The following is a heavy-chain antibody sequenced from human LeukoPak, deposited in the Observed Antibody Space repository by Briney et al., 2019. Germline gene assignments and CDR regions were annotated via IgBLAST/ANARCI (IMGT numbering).Heavy chain of an antibody. CDR2: ISYDGSTK. Sequence: GRSLRLSCAASGFTFSSYGMHWVRQAPGKGLEWVAVISYDGSTKYYADSVKGRFTISRDNSKNTLYLQMNSLRAEDTAVYYCAKEPVVPAAPLDYWGQGTLVTVSS. CDR3: AKEPVVPAAPLDY. V-gene: IGHV3-30*18. J-gene: IGHJ4*02. D-gene: IGHD2-2*01. CDR1: GFTFSSYG.